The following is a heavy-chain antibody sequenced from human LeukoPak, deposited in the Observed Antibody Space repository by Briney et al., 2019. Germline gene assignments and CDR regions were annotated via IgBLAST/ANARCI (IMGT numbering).Heavy chain of an antibody. V-gene: IGHV3-48*01. CDR2: ISTSSSTI. D-gene: IGHD3-10*01. CDR3: AKGPWFGETLDYYYYMDV. J-gene: IGHJ6*03. CDR1: GFTFSSYS. Sequence: GGSLRLSCAASGFTFSSYSMNWVRQAPGKGLKWVSYISTSSSTIYYADSVKGRFTISRDNSKNTLYLQMNSLRAEDTAVYYCAKGPWFGETLDYYYYMDVWGKGTTVTISS.